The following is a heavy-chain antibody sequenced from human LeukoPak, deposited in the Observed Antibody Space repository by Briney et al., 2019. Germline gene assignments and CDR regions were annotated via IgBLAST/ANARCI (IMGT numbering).Heavy chain of an antibody. CDR3: ARVGYDFWSSYYYYMDV. CDR2: ISSNGGST. J-gene: IGHJ6*03. Sequence: PGGSLRLSCAASGFTFSSYAMHWVRQAPGKGLEYVSAISSNGGSTYYANSVKGRFTISRDNPKNTLYLQMGSLRAEDMAVYYCARVGYDFWSSYYYYMDVWGKGTTVTVSS. CDR1: GFTFSSYA. D-gene: IGHD3-3*01. V-gene: IGHV3-64*01.